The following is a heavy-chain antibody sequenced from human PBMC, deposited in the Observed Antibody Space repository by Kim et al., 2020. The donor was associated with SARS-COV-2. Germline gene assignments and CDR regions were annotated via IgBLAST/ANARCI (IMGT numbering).Heavy chain of an antibody. J-gene: IGHJ6*02. V-gene: IGHV3-66*01. CDR2: IYSGGPT. CDR3: ARELVRGLINYGLDV. Sequence: GGSLRLSCEASGFTVSSNYMTWVRQAPGKGLEWVSVIYSGGPTYYADSVKDRFTISRDNSKNTLYLQMYSLRAEDTAVYYCARELVRGLINYGLDVWGQG. CDR1: GFTVSSNY. D-gene: IGHD3-10*01.